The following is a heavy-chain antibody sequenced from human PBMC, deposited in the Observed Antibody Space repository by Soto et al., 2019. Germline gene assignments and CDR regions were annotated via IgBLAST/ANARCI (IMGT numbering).Heavy chain of an antibody. CDR2: INPVESEK. Sequence: PGGSLRLSCAASGFTFSNSWMSWVRQAPGKGLEWVADINPVESEKYYVDSVKGRFTVSRDNAKSSLYLQMNSLRVEDTALYYCARDPAWGSLDYWGLGTLVTVSS. J-gene: IGHJ4*02. D-gene: IGHD7-27*01. CDR3: ARDPAWGSLDY. CDR1: GFTFSNSW. V-gene: IGHV3-7*01.